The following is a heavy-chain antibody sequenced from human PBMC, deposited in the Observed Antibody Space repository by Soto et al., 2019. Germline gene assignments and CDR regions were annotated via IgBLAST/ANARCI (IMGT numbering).Heavy chain of an antibody. CDR3: ARDQRGCSGGSCYSGFDP. V-gene: IGHV1-69*13. J-gene: IGHJ5*02. CDR2: IIPIFGTA. Sequence: GASVKVSCKASGRPFSSYAISWVRQAPGQGLEWMGGIIPIFGTANYAQKFQGRVTITADESTSTAYMELSSLRSEDTAVYYCARDQRGCSGGSCYSGFDPWGQGTLVTVSS. CDR1: GRPFSSYA. D-gene: IGHD2-15*01.